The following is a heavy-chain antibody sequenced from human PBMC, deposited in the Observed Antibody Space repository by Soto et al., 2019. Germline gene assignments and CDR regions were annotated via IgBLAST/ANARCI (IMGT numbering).Heavy chain of an antibody. J-gene: IGHJ4*02. Sequence: PGGSLRLSCAASGFTXSGYAMSWVRQAPGKGLEWVSAISGSGGSTYYADSVKGRFTISRDNSKNTLYLQMNSLRAEDTAVYYCAKSDSSGSDGYFDYRGQGTLVTVSS. CDR2: ISGSGGST. V-gene: IGHV3-23*01. CDR3: AKSDSSGSDGYFDY. D-gene: IGHD3-22*01. CDR1: GFTXSGYA.